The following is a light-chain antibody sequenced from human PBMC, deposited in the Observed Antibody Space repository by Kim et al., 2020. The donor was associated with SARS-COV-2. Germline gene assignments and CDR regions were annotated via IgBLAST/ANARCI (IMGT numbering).Light chain of an antibody. CDR2: RDS. CDR3: QVWDSPPASCV. V-gene: IGLV3-9*01. Sequence: SYELTQPPAVSVALGQTATMACGGNNIGTKKVHWYQQRPGQAPLLVIFRDSHRPSGISEQFSGSNSGHTASLTLSRAQAENEADFYCQVWDSPPASCVFG. J-gene: IGLJ1*01. CDR1: NIGTKK.